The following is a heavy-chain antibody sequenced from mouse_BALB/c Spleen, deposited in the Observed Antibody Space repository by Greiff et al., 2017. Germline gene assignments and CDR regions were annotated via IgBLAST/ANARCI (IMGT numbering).Heavy chain of an antibody. V-gene: IGHV1S81*02. CDR3: TRRGYDGYYFDY. CDR1: GYTFTSYY. J-gene: IGHJ2*01. Sequence: VQLKESGAELVKPGASVKLSCKASGYTFTSYYMYWVKQRPGQGLEWIGGINPSNGGTNFNEKFKSKATLTVDKSSSTAYMQLSSLTSEDSAVYYCTRRGYDGYYFDYWGQGTTLTVSS. D-gene: IGHD2-3*01. CDR2: INPSNGGT.